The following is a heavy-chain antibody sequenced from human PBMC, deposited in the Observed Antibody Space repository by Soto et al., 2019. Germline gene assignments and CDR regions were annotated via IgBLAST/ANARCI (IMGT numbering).Heavy chain of an antibody. CDR2: IRSKAYGGTT. CDR1: GFTFGDYA. D-gene: IGHD3-22*01. J-gene: IGHJ4*02. V-gene: IGHV3-49*03. Sequence: GGSLRLSCTASGFTFGDYAMSWFRQAPGKRLEWVGFIRSKAYGGTTEYAASVKGRFTISRDDSKSIAYLQMNSLKTEDTAVYYCTRAMYYDSWPDYWGQGTLVTVSS. CDR3: TRAMYYDSWPDY.